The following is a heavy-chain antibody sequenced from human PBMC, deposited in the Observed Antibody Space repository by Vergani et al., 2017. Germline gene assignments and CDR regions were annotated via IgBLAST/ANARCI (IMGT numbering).Heavy chain of an antibody. D-gene: IGHD2-2*01. CDR2: IWYDGSNK. CDR1: GFTFSSYG. J-gene: IGHJ4*02. V-gene: IGHV3-33*06. CDR3: AKAGYCSSTSCSGDIDY. Sequence: VQLVESGGGLVKPGGSLRLSCAASGFTFSSYGMHWVRQAPGKGLEWVGVIWYDGSNKYYADSVKGRFTISRDNSKNTLYLQMNSLRAEDTAVYYCAKAGYCSSTSCSGDIDYWGQGTLVTVSS.